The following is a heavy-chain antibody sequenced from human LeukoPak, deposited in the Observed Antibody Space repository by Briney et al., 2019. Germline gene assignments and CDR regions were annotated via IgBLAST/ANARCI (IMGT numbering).Heavy chain of an antibody. D-gene: IGHD3-10*01. Sequence: ASVKVSCKGSGYTFTRSDIHRVRQAAGQRPEWIGCMNPHRGNTGYAQRLQGRVIMTRNTSITTAYMELSSLRSEDTAVYYCARGQKSARTYGSGTCAYYFDYWGQGTLVTVSS. CDR3: ARGQKSARTYGSGTCAYYFDY. J-gene: IGHJ4*02. CDR2: MNPHRGNT. CDR1: GYTFTRSD. V-gene: IGHV1-8*01.